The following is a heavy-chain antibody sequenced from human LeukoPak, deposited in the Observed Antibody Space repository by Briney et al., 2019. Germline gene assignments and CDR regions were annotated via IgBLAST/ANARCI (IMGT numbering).Heavy chain of an antibody. V-gene: IGHV1-69*05. CDR3: ARVEFYGGKRVGGSSYDY. D-gene: IGHD4-23*01. CDR1: GGTFSSYA. CDR2: IIPIFGTA. Sequence: GASVKVSCKASGGTFSSYAISWVRQAPGQGLEWMGGIIPIFGTANYAQKFQGRVTMTRDTSISTAYMELSRLRSDDTAVYYCARVEFYGGKRVGGSSYDYWGQGTLVTVSS. J-gene: IGHJ4*02.